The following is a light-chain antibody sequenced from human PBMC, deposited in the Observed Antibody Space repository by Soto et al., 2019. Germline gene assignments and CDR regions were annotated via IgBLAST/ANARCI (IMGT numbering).Light chain of an antibody. CDR3: VSYTSSTTYV. V-gene: IGLV2-14*03. CDR1: SSDVGGSNF. Sequence: QSVLTQPASVSDSPGQSITISCTGTSSDVGGSNFVSWYQQHPAKPPKLIIYDVVNRPSGVSNRFSGSKSGSTASLIISRLQTEDEADYYCVSYTSSTTYVFGTGTKLTVL. J-gene: IGLJ1*01. CDR2: DVV.